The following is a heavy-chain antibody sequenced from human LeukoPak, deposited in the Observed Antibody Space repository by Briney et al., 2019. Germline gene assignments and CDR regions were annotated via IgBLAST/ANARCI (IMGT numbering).Heavy chain of an antibody. CDR1: GGSISSYY. CDR3: ARYYYDSSGYYYGMAV. Sequence: PSETPSLTCTVSGGSISSYYWSWIRQPPGKGLEWIGDIYYSGSTNYNPSLKSRVTISVDTSKNQFSLKLSSVTAADTAVYYCARYYYDSSGYYYGMAVWGQGTTVTVSS. J-gene: IGHJ6*02. V-gene: IGHV4-59*01. CDR2: IYYSGST. D-gene: IGHD3-22*01.